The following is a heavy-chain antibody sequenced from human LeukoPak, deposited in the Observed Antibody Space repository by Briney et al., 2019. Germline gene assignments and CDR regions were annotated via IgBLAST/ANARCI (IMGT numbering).Heavy chain of an antibody. Sequence: GGSLRLSCAASGFTFSKDDFHWVRQAPGKGLEWVAAIGVTGDTYYADPVKGRFTISREDAANSLYLQMRSLGAGDTALYYCTKEFCGSRAACAGGSYYDFWGRGALVTVSS. J-gene: IGHJ2*01. D-gene: IGHD2-15*01. V-gene: IGHV3-13*01. CDR1: GFTFSKDD. CDR3: TKEFCGSRAACAGGSYYDF. CDR2: IGVTGDT.